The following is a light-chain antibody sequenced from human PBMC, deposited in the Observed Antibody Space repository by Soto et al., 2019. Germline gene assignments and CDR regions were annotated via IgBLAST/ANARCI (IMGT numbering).Light chain of an antibody. CDR3: QQYNNWPPGRT. J-gene: IGKJ4*01. CDR1: QSVSSN. V-gene: IGKV3-15*01. Sequence: EIVMTQSPATLYVSPGERATLSCRASQSVSSNLAWYQQKPGQAPRLLIYGASTRATGIPARFSGSGSGTEFTLTISSLQSEDFAVYYCQQYNNWPPGRTFGRGTKVAIK. CDR2: GAS.